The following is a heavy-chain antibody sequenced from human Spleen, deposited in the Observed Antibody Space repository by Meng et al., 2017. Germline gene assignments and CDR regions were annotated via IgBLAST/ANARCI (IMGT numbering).Heavy chain of an antibody. CDR1: GGSIRTSGYY. D-gene: IGHD3-16*01. CDR2: VYYIGNT. V-gene: IGHV4-39*01. Sequence: QPQLQESGPGLVNPSEALSLTCSVSGGSIRTSGYYWGWIRQPPGRGLEWIGSVYYIGNTYYNPSLKSRVTISVDTSKNQFSLKLSSVTAADTAIYFCARASRTFDNWFDPWGQGTLVTVSS. CDR3: ARASRTFDNWFDP. J-gene: IGHJ5*02.